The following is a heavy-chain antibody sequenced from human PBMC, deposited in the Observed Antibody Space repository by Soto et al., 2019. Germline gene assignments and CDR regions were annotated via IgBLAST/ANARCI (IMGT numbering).Heavy chain of an antibody. D-gene: IGHD1-26*01. CDR1: GFTFRSYA. V-gene: IGHV3-30*09. J-gene: IGHJ4*02. CDR3: ASASTNTVGAAGGY. CDR2: ISYDGTNK. Sequence: QVQLVESGGGVVQPGRSLRLSCAASGFTFRSYAMHWVRQAPGKGLEWVTVISYDGTNKYYADSVEGRFAISRDNSRNTLYLQMNSLRAEDTAVYYCASASTNTVGAAGGYWGQGTLVTVSS.